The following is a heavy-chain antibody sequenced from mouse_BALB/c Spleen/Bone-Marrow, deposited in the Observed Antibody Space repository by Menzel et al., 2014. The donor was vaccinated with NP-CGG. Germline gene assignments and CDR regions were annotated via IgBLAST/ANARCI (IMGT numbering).Heavy chain of an antibody. Sequence: VQPKESGGGLVQPGGSLKVSCAASGFDFSRYWMSWVRQAPGKGLEWIGEINPDSRTINYTPSLKDKFIISRDNAKNTLYLQMSKVRSEDTALYYCSRLGYYGGFAYWGQGTLVTVSA. CDR1: GFDFSRYW. J-gene: IGHJ3*01. D-gene: IGHD2-3*01. CDR2: INPDSRTI. V-gene: IGHV4-1*02. CDR3: SRLGYYGGFAY.